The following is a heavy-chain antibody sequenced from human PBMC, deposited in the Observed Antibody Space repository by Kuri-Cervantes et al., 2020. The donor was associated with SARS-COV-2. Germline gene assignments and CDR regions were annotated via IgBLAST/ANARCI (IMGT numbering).Heavy chain of an antibody. D-gene: IGHD1-7*01. CDR2: IIPIFGTA. J-gene: IGHJ6*02. CDR1: GYTFTSYG. V-gene: IGHV1-69*05. CDR3: ATDLTGTPRRSYYYYYGMDV. Sequence: SVKVSCKASGYTFTSYGISWVRQAPGQGLEWMGGIIPIFGTANYAQKFQGRVTITTDESTSTAYMELSSLRSEDTAVYYCATDLTGTPRRSYYYYYGMDVWGRGTTVTVSS.